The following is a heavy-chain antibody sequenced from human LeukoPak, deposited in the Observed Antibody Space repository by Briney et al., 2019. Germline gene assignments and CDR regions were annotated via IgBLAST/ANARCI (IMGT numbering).Heavy chain of an antibody. Sequence: GGSLRLSCAASGFTVSSNYMSWVRQAPGKGLEWVSVIYSGGSTYYADSVKGRFTISRDNSKNTLYLQMNSLRAEDTAVYYCARGYSGSYRGGYWGQGTLVTVSS. J-gene: IGHJ4*02. CDR3: ARGYSGSYRGGY. CDR2: IYSGGST. V-gene: IGHV3-66*02. CDR1: GFTVSSNY. D-gene: IGHD1-26*01.